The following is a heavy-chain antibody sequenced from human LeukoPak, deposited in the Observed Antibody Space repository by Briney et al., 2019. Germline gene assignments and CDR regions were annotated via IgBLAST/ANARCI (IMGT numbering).Heavy chain of an antibody. CDR1: GFTFSSYW. CDR3: ARGGGLDV. V-gene: IGHV3-7*03. J-gene: IGHJ6*02. Sequence: LGGSLRLSCAASGFTFSSYWMNWARQAPGKGLEWVASINHNGNVNYYVDSVKGRFTISRDNAKNSLYLQMSNLRAEDTDVYFCARGGGLDVWGQGATVTVSS. CDR2: INHNGNVN. D-gene: IGHD3-16*01.